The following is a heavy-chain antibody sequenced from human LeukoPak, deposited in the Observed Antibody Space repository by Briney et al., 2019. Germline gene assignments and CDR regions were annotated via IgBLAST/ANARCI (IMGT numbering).Heavy chain of an antibody. V-gene: IGHV3-23*01. Sequence: PGGSLRLSCEASGFAFSAHGMSWVRQAPGKGLEWVSAIGGYGTTTYYGDSVRGRFTISRDNSRNTMYLYMSSLRAEDTAVYFCAKIRLEESATGYWGQGTLVTVPS. J-gene: IGHJ4*02. CDR3: AKIRLEESATGY. CDR1: GFAFSAHG. CDR2: IGGYGTTT. D-gene: IGHD2-15*01.